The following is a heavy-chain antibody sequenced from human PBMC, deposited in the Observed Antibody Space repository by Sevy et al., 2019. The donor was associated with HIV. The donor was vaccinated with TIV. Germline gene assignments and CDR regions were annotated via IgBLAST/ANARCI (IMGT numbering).Heavy chain of an antibody. CDR2: ISYDGSNK. V-gene: IGHV3-30*04. D-gene: IGHD1-26*01. CDR3: ARDSVGATLFYYYYYGMDV. Sequence: GGSLRLSCAASGFTFSSDAMHWVRQAPGKGLEWVAVISYDGSNKYYADSVKGRFTISRDNSKNTLYLQMNSLRAEDTAGYYCARDSVGATLFYYYYYGMDVWGQGTTVTVSS. J-gene: IGHJ6*02. CDR1: GFTFSSDA.